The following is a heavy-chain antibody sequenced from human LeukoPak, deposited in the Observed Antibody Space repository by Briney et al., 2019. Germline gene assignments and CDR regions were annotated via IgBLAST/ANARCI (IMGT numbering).Heavy chain of an antibody. CDR3: ARQYSSSWLAWFDP. CDR2: IYYSGST. J-gene: IGHJ5*02. Sequence: PSETLSLTCTVSGGSISSYYWSWIRQPPGKGLEWIGYIYYSGSTNYNPSLKSRVTISVDTSKNQFSLKQSSVTAADTAVYYCARQYSSSWLAWFDPWGQGTLVTVSS. D-gene: IGHD6-13*01. CDR1: GGSISSYY. V-gene: IGHV4-59*01.